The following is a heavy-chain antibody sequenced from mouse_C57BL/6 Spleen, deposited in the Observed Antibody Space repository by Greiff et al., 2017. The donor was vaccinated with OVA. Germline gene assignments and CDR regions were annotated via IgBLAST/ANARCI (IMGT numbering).Heavy chain of an antibody. V-gene: IGHV5-17*01. CDR2: ISSGSSTI. J-gene: IGHJ4*01. CDR3: ARKLYYYAMDD. D-gene: IGHD1-1*02. CDR1: GFTFSDYG. Sequence: EVQLQESGGGLVKPGGSLKLSCAASGFTFSDYGMHWVRQAPEKGLEWVAYISSGSSTIYYADTVKGRFTFSRDNAKNTLFLQMTSLRSEDTAMYYGARKLYYYAMDDWGQGTSVTVSS.